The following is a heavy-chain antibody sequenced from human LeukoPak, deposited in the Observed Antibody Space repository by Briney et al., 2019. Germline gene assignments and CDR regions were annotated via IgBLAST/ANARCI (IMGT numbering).Heavy chain of an antibody. Sequence: SETLSLTCTVSGYSISSGYYWGWIRQPPGKGLEWIGSIYHSGSTYYNPSLKSRVTISVDTSKNQFSLKLSSVTAADTAVYYCARVVTMIVVVTDPHFDYWGQGTLVTVSS. CDR1: GYSISSGYY. J-gene: IGHJ4*02. CDR3: ARVVTMIVVVTDPHFDY. D-gene: IGHD3-22*01. V-gene: IGHV4-38-2*02. CDR2: IYHSGST.